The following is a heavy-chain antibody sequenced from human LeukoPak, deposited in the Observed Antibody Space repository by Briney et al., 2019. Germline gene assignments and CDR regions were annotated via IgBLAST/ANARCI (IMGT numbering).Heavy chain of an antibody. Sequence: GRSLRLSCAASGFTFDDYAMHWVRQAPGKGLEWVSGISWNSGSISYADSVKGRFTISRDNAKNSLYLQMNSLRAEDTALYYCAKDRGYSYGYGMDVWGQGTTVTVSS. CDR2: ISWNSGSI. V-gene: IGHV3-9*01. D-gene: IGHD5-18*01. J-gene: IGHJ6*02. CDR1: GFTFDDYA. CDR3: AKDRGYSYGYGMDV.